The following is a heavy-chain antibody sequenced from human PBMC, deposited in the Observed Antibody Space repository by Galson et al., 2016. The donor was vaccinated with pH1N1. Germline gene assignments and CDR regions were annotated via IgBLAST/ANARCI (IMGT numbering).Heavy chain of an antibody. V-gene: IGHV6-1*01. CDR3: ARGVIDYDFWSGYQDHAAFDI. D-gene: IGHD3-3*01. J-gene: IGHJ3*02. CDR2: TYYRSKWYN. Sequence: CAISGDSVSSNSATWNWIRQSPSRGLEWLGRTYYRSKWYNDHAESVKSRIIISPDTSKNQLSLQLNSVTPADTAVYYCARGVIDYDFWSGYQDHAAFDIWGQGTMVIVSS. CDR1: GDSVSSNSAT.